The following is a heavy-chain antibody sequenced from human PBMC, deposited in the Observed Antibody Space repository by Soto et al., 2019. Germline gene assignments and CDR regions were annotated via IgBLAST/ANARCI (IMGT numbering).Heavy chain of an antibody. J-gene: IGHJ4*02. D-gene: IGHD2-21*02. CDR3: ARIIVVVTALDY. V-gene: IGHV1-3*05. Sequence: QVQLVQSGAEEKKPGASVKLSCKASGSTFTSYAMHWVRQAPAQRLEWMGWINAGNGNTKYSQKFQGRVTITRDTSASTAYMELSSLRSEDTAVYYCARIIVVVTALDYWGQGTLVTVSS. CDR2: INAGNGNT. CDR1: GSTFTSYA.